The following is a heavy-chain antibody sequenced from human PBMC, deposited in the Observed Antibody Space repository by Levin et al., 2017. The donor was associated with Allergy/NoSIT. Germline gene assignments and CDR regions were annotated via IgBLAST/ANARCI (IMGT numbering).Heavy chain of an antibody. CDR2: INHSGST. D-gene: IGHD2-8*01. V-gene: IGHV4-34*01. Sequence: SQTLSLTCAVYGGSFSGSYWSWIRQPPGKGLEWIGEINHSGSTNYNPSLKSRVTISVDTSKNQFSLKLSSVTAADTAVYYCARAGDCTNGVCYLFDYWGQGTLVTVSS. CDR3: ARAGDCTNGVCYLFDY. CDR1: GGSFSGSY. J-gene: IGHJ4*02.